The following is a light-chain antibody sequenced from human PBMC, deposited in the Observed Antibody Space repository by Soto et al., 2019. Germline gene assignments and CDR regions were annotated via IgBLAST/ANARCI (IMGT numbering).Light chain of an antibody. J-gene: IGKJ1*01. CDR2: AAS. Sequence: DIQMTQSPSSLSASVGDRVTITCRASQGIRNDLGWYHQKPGKAPKRLIYAASSLQSGVPSRFSGSGSGTEFTLTIGSLQPEDFATYYCLQHNSFPPRGTWWTFGQGTKVEIK. CDR1: QGIRND. CDR3: LQHNSFPPRGTWWT. V-gene: IGKV1-17*01.